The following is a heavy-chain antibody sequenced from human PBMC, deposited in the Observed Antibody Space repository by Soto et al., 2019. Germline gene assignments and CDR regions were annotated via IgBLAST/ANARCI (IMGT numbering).Heavy chain of an antibody. J-gene: IGHJ4*02. CDR1: GDSLLSSY. CDR2: IFSSGRT. V-gene: IGHV4-4*07. D-gene: IGHD1-26*01. CDR3: ARGWDVKYFDY. Sequence: SETLSLTCTVSGDSLLSSYWSWVRQPAGKGLEWIGHIFSSGRTSYNPSLKSRLTMSIDTSKDMFSLKLTSVTAADTAVYYCARGWDVKYFDYWGQGTQVTVSS.